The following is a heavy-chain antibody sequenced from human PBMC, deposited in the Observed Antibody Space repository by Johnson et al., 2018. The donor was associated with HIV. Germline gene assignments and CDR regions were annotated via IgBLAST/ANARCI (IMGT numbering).Heavy chain of an antibody. D-gene: IGHD6-13*01. CDR1: GFTFSTNA. CDR2: ISWNSGSI. CDR3: AKDMSRIAAGSDAFDI. V-gene: IGHV3-9*01. J-gene: IGHJ3*02. Sequence: VQLVESGGSLLQPGGSLRLSCAASGFTFSTNAMSWVRQAPGKGLEWVSGISWNSGSIGYADSVKGRFTISRDNAKNSLYLQMNSLRAEDTALYYCAKDMSRIAAGSDAFDIWGQGTMVTVSS.